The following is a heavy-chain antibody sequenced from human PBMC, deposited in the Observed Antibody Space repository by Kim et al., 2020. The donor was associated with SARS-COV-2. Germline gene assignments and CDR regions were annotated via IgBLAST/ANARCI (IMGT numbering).Heavy chain of an antibody. CDR1: GGSFSGYY. D-gene: IGHD5-18*01. Sequence: SETLSLTCAVYGGSFSGYYWSWIRQPPGKGLEWIGEINHSGSTNYNPSLKSRVTISVDTSKNQFSLKLSSVTAADTAVYYCARGAPERIQLWSYWGQGTLVTVSS. V-gene: IGHV4-34*01. J-gene: IGHJ4*02. CDR3: ARGAPERIQLWSY. CDR2: INHSGST.